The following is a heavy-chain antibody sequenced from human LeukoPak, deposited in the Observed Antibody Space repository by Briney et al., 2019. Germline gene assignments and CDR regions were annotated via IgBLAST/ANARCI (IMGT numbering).Heavy chain of an antibody. D-gene: IGHD2-15*01. J-gene: IGHJ3*02. CDR3: AKVVWGYCSGGSCYSSAFDI. V-gene: IGHV3-21*01. Sequence: GGSLRLSCTASGFTFGDYAMSWFRQAPGKGLEWVSSISGSGTYMYYADSVKGRFTISRDNAKSSLYLQMNSLRADDTAVYYCAKVVWGYCSGGSCYSSAFDIWGQGTMVTVSS. CDR1: GFTFGDYA. CDR2: ISGSGTYM.